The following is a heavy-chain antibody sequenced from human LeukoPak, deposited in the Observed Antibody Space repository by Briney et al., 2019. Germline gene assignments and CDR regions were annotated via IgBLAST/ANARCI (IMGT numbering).Heavy chain of an antibody. Sequence: GGSLRLSCAASGFTFSSYEMNWVRQAPGKGLEWVSYISSSGSTIYYADSVKGRFTISRDNSKNTLFVQMSSLRAEDTAVYHCARQLGYCSDGSCYFDSWGQGTQVTVSS. CDR2: ISSSGSTI. CDR1: GFTFSSYE. D-gene: IGHD2-15*01. J-gene: IGHJ4*02. V-gene: IGHV3-48*03. CDR3: ARQLGYCSDGSCYFDS.